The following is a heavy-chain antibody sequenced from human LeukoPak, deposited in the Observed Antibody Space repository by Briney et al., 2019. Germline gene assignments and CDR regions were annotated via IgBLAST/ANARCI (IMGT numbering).Heavy chain of an antibody. Sequence: GRSLRLSCAASGFTVSSNYMSWVRQPPGKGLERVSVIYSDGSTYYADSVKGRFTISRDNSKNTLYLQMNSLRAEDTAVYYCARGPRGDGYNDDWGQGTLVTVSS. J-gene: IGHJ4*02. CDR1: GFTVSSNY. CDR2: IYSDGST. V-gene: IGHV3-53*01. D-gene: IGHD5-24*01. CDR3: ARGPRGDGYNDD.